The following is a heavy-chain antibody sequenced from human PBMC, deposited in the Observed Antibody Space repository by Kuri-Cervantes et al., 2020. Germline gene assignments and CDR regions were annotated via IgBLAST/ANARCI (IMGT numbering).Heavy chain of an antibody. CDR3: ARVGSSWFFGVLDI. J-gene: IGHJ3*02. CDR2: INTNTGNP. Sequence: ASVKVPCKASGYTFTSYDINWVRQATGQGLEWMGWINTNTGNPTYAQGFTGRFVFSLDTSVSTAYLQISSLKAEDTAVYYCARVGSSWFFGVLDIWGQGTMVTVSS. D-gene: IGHD6-13*01. V-gene: IGHV7-4-1*02. CDR1: GYTFTSYD.